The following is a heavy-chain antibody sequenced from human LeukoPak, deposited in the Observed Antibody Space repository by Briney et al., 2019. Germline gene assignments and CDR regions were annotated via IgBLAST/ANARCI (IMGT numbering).Heavy chain of an antibody. V-gene: IGHV4-38-2*02. D-gene: IGHD5-24*01. Sequence: PSETLSLTCAVSGYSISSGYYWGWIRQPPGKGLEWIGSIYHSGSTYYNPSLKSRVTISVDTSKNQFSLKLSSVTAADTAVYYCARDRGGSRDGYNLYYWGQGTLVTVSS. CDR2: IYHSGST. CDR3: ARDRGGSRDGYNLYY. CDR1: GYSISSGYY. J-gene: IGHJ4*02.